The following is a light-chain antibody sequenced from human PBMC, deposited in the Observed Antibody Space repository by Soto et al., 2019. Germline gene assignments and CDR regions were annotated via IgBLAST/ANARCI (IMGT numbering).Light chain of an antibody. J-gene: IGLJ1*01. CDR2: EVS. CDR3: SSKRTTASLV. Sequence: ALTQPASVSGSPGQTITISCTGTSSDVGAYNYVSWYQQHPGKAPKLMIYEVSNRPSGVSDRFSGSKSGNTASLTISGLQAADEADYYCSSKRTTASLVFGTGTK. V-gene: IGLV2-14*01. CDR1: SSDVGAYNY.